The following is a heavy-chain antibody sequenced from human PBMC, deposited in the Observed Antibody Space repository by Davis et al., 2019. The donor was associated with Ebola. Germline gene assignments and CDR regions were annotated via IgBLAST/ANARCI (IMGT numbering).Heavy chain of an antibody. D-gene: IGHD1-14*01. CDR3: LGGRYGEPFDY. CDR1: GGSIRSYY. CDR2: IYYSVSA. V-gene: IGHV4-59*01. Sequence: PSETLSLTCSVSGGSIRSYYWTWIRQPPGKGLEWLGNIYYSVSAHDNPSLKSRVTISVDTSKNQVSLKLTSVTAADTAVYYCLGGRYGEPFDYWGQGTLVTVSS. J-gene: IGHJ4*02.